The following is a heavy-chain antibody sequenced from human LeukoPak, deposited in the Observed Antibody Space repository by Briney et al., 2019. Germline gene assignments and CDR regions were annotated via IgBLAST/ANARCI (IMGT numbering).Heavy chain of an antibody. CDR1: GGSISSYY. CDR2: IYYSGST. D-gene: IGHD3-22*01. V-gene: IGHV4-59*01. J-gene: IGHJ4*02. CDR3: ARVTGYMIEDYFDY. Sequence: SETLSLTCTVSGGSISSYYWSWIRQPPGKGLEWIGYIYYSGSTDYNPSLKSRVTISVDTSKNQFSLKLSSVTAADTAVYYCARVTGYMIEDYFDYWGQGTLVTVSS.